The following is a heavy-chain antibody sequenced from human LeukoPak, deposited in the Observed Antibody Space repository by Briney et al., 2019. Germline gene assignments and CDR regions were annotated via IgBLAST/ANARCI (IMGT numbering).Heavy chain of an antibody. CDR2: INHSGST. Sequence: PSETLSLTCAVYGGSFSGYYWSWIRQPPGKGLEWIGEINHSGSTHYNPYLKSRVTISVDTSKNQFSLKLSSVTAADTAVYYCARVPYYCSGGSCYAGAYYYYGMDVWGQGTTVTVSS. CDR3: ARVPYYCSGGSCYAGAYYYYGMDV. CDR1: GGSFSGYY. D-gene: IGHD2-15*01. V-gene: IGHV4-34*01. J-gene: IGHJ6*02.